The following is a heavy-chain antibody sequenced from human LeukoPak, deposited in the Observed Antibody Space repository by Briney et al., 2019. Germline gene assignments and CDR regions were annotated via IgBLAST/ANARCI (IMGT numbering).Heavy chain of an antibody. D-gene: IGHD6-13*01. Sequence: SGPTLVKPTQTLTLTCTFSGFSLSTSGVGVGWIRQPPGKALEWLALIYWDDKRYSPSLKSRLTITKDTSKNQVVLTMTNMDPVDTATYYCAHSSSWENSFDPWGQGTLVTVSS. CDR2: IYWDDK. V-gene: IGHV2-5*01. CDR1: GFSLSTSGVG. J-gene: IGHJ5*02. CDR3: AHSSSWENSFDP.